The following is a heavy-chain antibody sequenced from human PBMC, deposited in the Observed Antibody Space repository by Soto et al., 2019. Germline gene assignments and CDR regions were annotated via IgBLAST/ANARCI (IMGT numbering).Heavy chain of an antibody. CDR2: IYYSGST. V-gene: IGHV4-31*03. J-gene: IGHJ6*03. CDR3: ARGGYCSSTSCYAHYYYYYMDV. D-gene: IGHD2-2*01. CDR1: GGSISSGGYY. Sequence: PSETLSLTCTVSGGSISSGGYYWSWIRQHPGKGLEWIGYIYYSGSTYYNPSLKSRVTISVDTSKNQFSLKLSSVTAADTAVYYCARGGYCSSTSCYAHYYYYYMDVWGKGTTVT.